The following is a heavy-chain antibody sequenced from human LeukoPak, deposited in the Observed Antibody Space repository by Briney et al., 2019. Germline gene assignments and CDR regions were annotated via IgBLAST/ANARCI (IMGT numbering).Heavy chain of an antibody. CDR1: GGSINSNGYF. CDR2: IYYRGST. D-gene: IGHD6-19*01. CDR3: ARDSGWLVHMWFDP. V-gene: IGHV4-39*07. Sequence: SETLSLTCTVSGGSINSNGYFWGWIRQPPGKGLEWLRSIYYRGSTYYSPSLKSRVTLSVDTSKNQFSLRLSSVTPEDTAVYYCARDSGWLVHMWFDPWGQGTLVTVSS. J-gene: IGHJ5*02.